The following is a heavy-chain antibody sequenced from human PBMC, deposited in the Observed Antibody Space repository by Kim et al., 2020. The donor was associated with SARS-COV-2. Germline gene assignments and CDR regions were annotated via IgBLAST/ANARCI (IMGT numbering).Heavy chain of an antibody. V-gene: IGHV1-18*04. J-gene: IGHJ3*02. D-gene: IGHD6-6*01. CDR1: GYTFTTYG. CDR3: ARCSRIVSRRPDDAFDI. CDR2: ISGYNGNT. Sequence: ASLKVSCKASGYTFTTYGVSWVRQAPGQGLEWMGWISGYNGNTNYAQKLQDRVTMTTDTSTSTAYMELRSLRSDDTAVYYCARCSRIVSRRPDDAFDIWGQGTMVTVSS.